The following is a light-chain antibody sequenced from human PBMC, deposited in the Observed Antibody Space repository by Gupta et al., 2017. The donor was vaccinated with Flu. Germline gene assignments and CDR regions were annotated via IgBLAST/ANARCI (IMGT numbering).Light chain of an antibody. J-gene: IGLJ3*02. Sequence: SYELTQPPSASVSPGQTARITCSGDAFPKRYAYWYQQKPGQAPVVVIYKDTGRPSGIPERFSGSSSGTTATLTISGVQAEDEADYYCQTGDSSGSFWVFGGGTKLTVL. CDR1: AFPKRY. CDR3: QTGDSSGSFWV. V-gene: IGLV3-25*03. CDR2: KDT.